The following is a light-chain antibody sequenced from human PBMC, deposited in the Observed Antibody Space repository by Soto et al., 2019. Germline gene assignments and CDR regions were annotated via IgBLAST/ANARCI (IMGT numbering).Light chain of an antibody. Sequence: QSALTQPPSASGSPGQSVTISCTGTKNDIGVYDFVSWYQHHPCKAPRLIIYEVVQRPSGVPDRFSGSKSGNTASLTVSRLQAADEADYFCKSYAGSNTYVFGSGTKVTVL. CDR2: EVV. CDR3: KSYAGSNTYV. CDR1: KNDIGVYDF. J-gene: IGLJ1*01. V-gene: IGLV2-8*01.